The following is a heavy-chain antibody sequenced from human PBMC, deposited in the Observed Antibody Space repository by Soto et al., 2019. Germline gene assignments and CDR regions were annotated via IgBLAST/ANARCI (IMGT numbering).Heavy chain of an antibody. V-gene: IGHV3-23*01. J-gene: IGHJ4*02. CDR3: AKGQGPRASMTTVTFFDY. CDR1: GFTFSSYA. D-gene: IGHD4-17*01. CDR2: ISGSGGST. Sequence: GGSLRLSCAASGFTFSSYAMSWVRQAPGKGLEWVSAISGSGGSTYYADSVKGRFTISRDNSKNTLYLQMNSLRAEDTAVYYCAKGQGPRASMTTVTFFDYWGQGTLVTVSS.